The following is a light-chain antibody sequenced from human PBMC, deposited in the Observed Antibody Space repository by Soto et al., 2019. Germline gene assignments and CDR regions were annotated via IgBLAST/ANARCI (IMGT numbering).Light chain of an antibody. J-gene: IGKJ2*01. CDR3: QQIDNLLFT. CDR2: DAS. Sequence: DIQMTQSPSSLSASVGDRVTISCQASQDISNRLNWYQQKPGTAPKLLIYDASLLETGVPSRVSGGGSGTDFTVTISSLQPEDFATYYCQQIDNLLFTFGQGTKLEI. CDR1: QDISNR. V-gene: IGKV1-33*01.